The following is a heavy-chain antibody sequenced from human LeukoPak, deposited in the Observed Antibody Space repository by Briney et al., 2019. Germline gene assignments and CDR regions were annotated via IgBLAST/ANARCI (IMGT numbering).Heavy chain of an antibody. CDR3: ASPGSRYCSSTSCPYYYYYGMDV. CDR2: IYYSGST. D-gene: IGHD2-2*01. CDR1: GGSISSSSYY. J-gene: IGHJ6*02. V-gene: IGHV4-39*01. Sequence: SETLSLTCTVSGGSISSSSYYWGWIRQPPGKGLEWIGGIYYSGSTYYNPSLKSRVTISVDTSKNQFSLKLSSVTAADTAVYYCASPGSRYCSSTSCPYYYYYGMDVWGQGTTVTVSS.